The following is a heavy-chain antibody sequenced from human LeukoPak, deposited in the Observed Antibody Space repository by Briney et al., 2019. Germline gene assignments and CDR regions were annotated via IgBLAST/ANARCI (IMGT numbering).Heavy chain of an antibody. CDR3: ARGSYSLGGFDY. Sequence: PGGSLRLSCAASGFTFSSYWMHWVRQAPGKGLVWVSRISSDGSDTNYADSAKGRFTISRDNAKNTLYLPMNSLRAEDTAVYYCARGSYSLGGFDYWGQGTLVTVSS. J-gene: IGHJ4*02. V-gene: IGHV3-74*01. D-gene: IGHD6-13*01. CDR1: GFTFSSYW. CDR2: ISSDGSDT.